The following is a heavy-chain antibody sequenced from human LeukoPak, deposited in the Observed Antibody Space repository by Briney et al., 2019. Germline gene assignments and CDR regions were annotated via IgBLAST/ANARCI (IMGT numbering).Heavy chain of an antibody. V-gene: IGHV4-30-4*01. CDR1: GGSISSGDYY. Sequence: SETLSLTCTVSGGSISSGDYYWSWIRQPPGKGLEWIGYIYYSGSTYYNPSLKSRVTISVDTSKNQFSLKLSSVTAADTAVYYCARCGSDPNPYYFDYWGQGTLVTVSS. D-gene: IGHD2-21*02. CDR2: IYYSGST. J-gene: IGHJ4*02. CDR3: ARCGSDPNPYYFDY.